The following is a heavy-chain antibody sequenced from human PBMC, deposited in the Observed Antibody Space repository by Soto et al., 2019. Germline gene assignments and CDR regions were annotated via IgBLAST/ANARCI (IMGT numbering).Heavy chain of an antibody. V-gene: IGHV5-51*01. CDR3: ARMAVPAAQPYINWFDP. J-gene: IGHJ5*02. D-gene: IGHD2-2*01. CDR1: GYSFTSYW. CDR2: IYPGDSDT. Sequence: GESLKISWKGSGYSFTSYWIGWVRQMPGKGLEWMGIIYPGDSDTRYSPSFQGQVTISADKSISTAYLQWSSLKASDTAMYYCARMAVPAAQPYINWFDPWGQGTLVTVSS.